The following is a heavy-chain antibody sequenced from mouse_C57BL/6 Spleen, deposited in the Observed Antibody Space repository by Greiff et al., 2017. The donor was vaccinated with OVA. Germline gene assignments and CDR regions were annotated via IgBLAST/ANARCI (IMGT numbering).Heavy chain of an antibody. CDR3: AREEPFDY. Sequence: DVHLVESGGGLVKPGGSLKLSCAASGFTFSSYAMSWVRQTPEKRLEWVATISDGGSYTYYPDNVKGRFTISRDNAKNNLYLQMSHLKSEDTAMYYCAREEPFDYWGQGTTLTVSS. CDR1: GFTFSSYA. J-gene: IGHJ2*01. V-gene: IGHV5-4*01. CDR2: ISDGGSYT.